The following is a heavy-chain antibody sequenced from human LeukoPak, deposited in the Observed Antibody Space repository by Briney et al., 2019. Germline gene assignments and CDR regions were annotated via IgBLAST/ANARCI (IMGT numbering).Heavy chain of an antibody. CDR2: ISAYNGNT. J-gene: IGHJ4*02. CDR1: GYTFTSYG. V-gene: IGHV1-18*01. D-gene: IGHD4-17*01. Sequence: GASVKVSCKASGYTFTSYGISWVRQAPGQGLEWMGCISAYNGNTNCAQKLQGRVTMTTDTSTNTAYMELRSLRSDDTAVYYCARDGVTTTVTFDYWGQGTLVSVSS. CDR3: ARDGVTTTVTFDY.